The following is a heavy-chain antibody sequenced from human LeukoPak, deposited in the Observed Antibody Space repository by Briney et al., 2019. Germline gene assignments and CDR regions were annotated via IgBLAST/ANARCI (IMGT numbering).Heavy chain of an antibody. CDR3: ARDRVAAAALDY. Sequence: SETLSFTCTVSGGSISSSSYYWGWIRQPPGKGLEWIGSIYYSGSTYYNPSLKSRVTISVDTSKNQFSLKLSSVTAADTAVYYCARDRVAAAALDYWGQGTLVTVSS. V-gene: IGHV4-39*07. CDR2: IYYSGST. J-gene: IGHJ4*02. CDR1: GGSISSSSYY. D-gene: IGHD6-13*01.